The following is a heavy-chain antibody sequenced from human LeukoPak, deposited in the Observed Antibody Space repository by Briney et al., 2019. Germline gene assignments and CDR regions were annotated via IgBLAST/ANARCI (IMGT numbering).Heavy chain of an antibody. CDR1: GGSFSGYY. V-gene: IGHV4-34*01. CDR3: ARKGPKVTIFGVVNRKTYMDV. D-gene: IGHD3-3*01. J-gene: IGHJ6*03. CDR2: INHGGST. Sequence: SETLSLTCAVYGGSFSGYYWSWIRQPPGKGLEWIWEINHGGSTNYNPSLKRRVTISVDTSKNQFSLKLSSVTAADTAVYYCARKGPKVTIFGVVNRKTYMDVWGKGTTVTVSS.